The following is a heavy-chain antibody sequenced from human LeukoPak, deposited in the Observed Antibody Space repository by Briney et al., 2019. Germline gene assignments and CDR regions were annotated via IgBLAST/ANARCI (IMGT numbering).Heavy chain of an antibody. CDR3: ATDSMVALRKDYYYGMDV. CDR2: FDREDGET. D-gene: IGHD2-15*01. CDR1: GYTLSELS. V-gene: IGHV1-24*01. J-gene: IGHJ6*02. Sequence: ASVKVSCKVSGYTLSELSMHWVRQAPGKGLEWMGGFDREDGETIYAQKFQDRVTMTEDTSTDTAYMELSSLRSEDTVVYYCATDSMVALRKDYYYGMDVWGQGTTVTVSS.